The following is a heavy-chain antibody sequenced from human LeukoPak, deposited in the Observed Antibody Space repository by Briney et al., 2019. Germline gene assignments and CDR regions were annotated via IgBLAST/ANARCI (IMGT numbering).Heavy chain of an antibody. V-gene: IGHV1-69*06. Sequence: SVRVSSKPSVGTFTIYAISWGREAPGQGLEWMGRIIPIFGTANYAQKFQGRVTITADKSTSTAYMELSSLRSEDTAVHYCARAGYSSGWYGYWGQGTLVTVSS. CDR1: VGTFTIYA. CDR3: ARAGYSSGWYGY. J-gene: IGHJ4*02. D-gene: IGHD6-19*01. CDR2: IIPIFGTA.